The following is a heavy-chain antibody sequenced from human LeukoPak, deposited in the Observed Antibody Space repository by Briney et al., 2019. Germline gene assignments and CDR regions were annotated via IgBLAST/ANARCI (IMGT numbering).Heavy chain of an antibody. CDR1: GFIFSGYA. CDR2: IIGSGDRT. CDR3: AKDGLYYDGSTHIYYSDT. V-gene: IGHV3-23*01. Sequence: PGGSLRLSCAASGFIFSGYAMTWVRQAPGEGLEWVSGIIGSGDRTEYADSVKGRFTISRDNSKNILYLQMNNLRAEDTALYYCAKDGLYYDGSTHIYYSDTWGQGTRVAVSS. D-gene: IGHD3-22*01. J-gene: IGHJ4*02.